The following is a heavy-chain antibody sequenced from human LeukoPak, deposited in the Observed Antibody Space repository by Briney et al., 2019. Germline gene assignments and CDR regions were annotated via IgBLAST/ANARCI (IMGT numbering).Heavy chain of an antibody. D-gene: IGHD6-13*01. CDR3: ARDGPYSSSWYYFDY. Sequence: GGSLRLSCAVSGFTFDDYAMHWVRQVPGKGLEWVSGINWNSDSIGYADSVKGRFTTSRDNAKNSLYLQMNSLRAEDTAVYYCARDGPYSSSWYYFDYWGQGTLVTVSS. CDR1: GFTFDDYA. J-gene: IGHJ4*02. V-gene: IGHV3-9*01. CDR2: INWNSDSI.